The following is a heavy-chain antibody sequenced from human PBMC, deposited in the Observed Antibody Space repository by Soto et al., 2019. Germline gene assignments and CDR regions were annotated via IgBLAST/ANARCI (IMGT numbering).Heavy chain of an antibody. CDR3: AKAQSTGYAFDY. J-gene: IGHJ4*02. CDR2: ISYDGSNK. CDR1: GFTISNYG. V-gene: IGHV3-30*18. Sequence: GGSLRRSCAASGFTISNYGMHWVRQAPGKGLEWVAVISYDGSNKYFADSVKGRFTISRDISKNTLYLQMNSLRAEDTAVYYCAKAQSTGYAFDYWGQGTLVTVSS. D-gene: IGHD3-22*01.